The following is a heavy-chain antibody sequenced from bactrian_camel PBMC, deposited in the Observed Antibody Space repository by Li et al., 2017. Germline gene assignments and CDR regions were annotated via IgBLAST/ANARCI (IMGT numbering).Heavy chain of an antibody. Sequence: HVQLVESGGGSVQAGGSLRLSCTASGYSASGNCIGWFRQAPGKEREGIAVLDTHGDIEYADSVKGRFFISKDNAKNVHYLQMNDLKPEDTGVYYCAADTEGDWGLVGSDFRYWGRGTQVTVS. J-gene: IGHJ6*01. CDR1: GYSASGNC. CDR3: AADTEGDWGLVGSDFRY. D-gene: IGHD7*01. CDR2: LDTHGDI. V-gene: IGHV3S1*01.